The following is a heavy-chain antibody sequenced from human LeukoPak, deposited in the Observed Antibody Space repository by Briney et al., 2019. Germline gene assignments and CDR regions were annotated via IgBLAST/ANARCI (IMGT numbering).Heavy chain of an antibody. CDR3: ARFGAHDAFDI. V-gene: IGHV4-61*01. Sequence: SETLSLTCTVSGGSISSSSYYWSWIRQPPGKGLEWIGYIYYSGSTNYNPSLKSRVTISVDTSKNQFSLKLSSVTAADTAVYYCARFGAHDAFDIWGQGTMVTVSS. CDR1: GGSISSSSYY. D-gene: IGHD3-3*01. CDR2: IYYSGST. J-gene: IGHJ3*02.